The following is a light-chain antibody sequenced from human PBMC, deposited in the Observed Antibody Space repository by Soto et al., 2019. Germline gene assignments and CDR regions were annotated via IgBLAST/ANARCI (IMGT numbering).Light chain of an antibody. CDR2: AAS. CDR3: QQSYGYPEA. Sequence: DIHLTQSPSSLSASVGDSVTITCRSSQTINKYLNWYQHRPGKAPKLLIYAASSLQTGVPTRFSGAGAGTFFTRTISTLKLEEVASYCCQQSYGYPEACGRGTKVEI. CDR1: QTINKY. J-gene: IGKJ1*01. V-gene: IGKV1-39*01.